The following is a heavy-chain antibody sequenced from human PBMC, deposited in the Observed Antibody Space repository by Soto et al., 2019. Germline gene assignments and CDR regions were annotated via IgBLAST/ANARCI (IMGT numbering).Heavy chain of an antibody. D-gene: IGHD5-12*01. J-gene: IGHJ4*02. CDR2: INRDGDEE. V-gene: IGHV3-7*03. CDR3: ARDLRGGYNSFDY. Sequence: GGSLRLSCAASGFTFSDYWMTWVRQAPGRGLEWVANINRDGDEENYVHSVKGRFTISRDNAKNSLSLHLSSLRADDTAVYYCARDLRGGYNSFDYWGQGALVTVSS. CDR1: GFTFSDYW.